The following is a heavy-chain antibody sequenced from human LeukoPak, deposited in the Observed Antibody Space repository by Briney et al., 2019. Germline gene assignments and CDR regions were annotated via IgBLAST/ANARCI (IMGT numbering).Heavy chain of an antibody. CDR2: ISGSGGST. Sequence: GGSLRLSCAASGFTFSSYAMSWVRQAPGKGLEWVSAISGSGGSTYYADSVKGRFTISRDNAKNSLYLQMNSLRAEDTAVYYCARVGYCSSTSCYRRSGYYYMDVWGKGTTVTVSS. D-gene: IGHD2-2*02. V-gene: IGHV3-23*01. CDR3: ARVGYCSSTSCYRRSGYYYMDV. CDR1: GFTFSSYA. J-gene: IGHJ6*03.